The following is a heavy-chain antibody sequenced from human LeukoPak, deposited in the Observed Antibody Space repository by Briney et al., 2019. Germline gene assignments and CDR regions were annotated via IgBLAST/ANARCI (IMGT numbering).Heavy chain of an antibody. CDR2: INHSGST. D-gene: IGHD6-19*01. V-gene: IGHV4-34*01. Sequence: SETLSLTCAVYGGSFSGYYWSWIRQPPGKGLEWIGEINHSGSTNYNPSLKSRVTLSVDTSKNQISLKLRSVTAADTAVYYCARDNRGWLKGYYFDYWGQGTLVTVSS. CDR1: GGSFSGYY. J-gene: IGHJ4*02. CDR3: ARDNRGWLKGYYFDY.